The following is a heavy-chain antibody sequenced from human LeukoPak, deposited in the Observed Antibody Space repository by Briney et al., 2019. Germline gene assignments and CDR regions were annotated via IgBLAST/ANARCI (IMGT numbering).Heavy chain of an antibody. CDR2: ISSSSSYI. D-gene: IGHD3-10*01. V-gene: IGHV3-21*01. Sequence: PGGSLRLSCAASGFTFSTYSMNWVRQAPEKGLEWVSSISSSSSYIYYADSVKGRFTISRDNAKNSVYLQMNSLRAEDTAVYYCARRYYYGSGTDYWGQGTLVTVSS. CDR3: ARRYYYGSGTDY. J-gene: IGHJ4*02. CDR1: GFTFSTYS.